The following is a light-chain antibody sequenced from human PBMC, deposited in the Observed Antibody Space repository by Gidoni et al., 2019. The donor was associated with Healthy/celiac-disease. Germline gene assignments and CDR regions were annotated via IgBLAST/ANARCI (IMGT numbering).Light chain of an antibody. J-gene: IGLJ2*01. CDR1: SSDVGGYNY. CDR3: SSYAGSNNFGV. CDR2: EVS. V-gene: IGLV2-8*01. Sequence: QSALTLPPSASGSPGQSVTISCTGTSSDVGGYNYVSWYQQHPGKAPKLMIYEVSKRPSGVPDRFSGSKSGNTASLTVSGLQAEDEADYYCSSYAGSNNFGVFGGGTKLTVL.